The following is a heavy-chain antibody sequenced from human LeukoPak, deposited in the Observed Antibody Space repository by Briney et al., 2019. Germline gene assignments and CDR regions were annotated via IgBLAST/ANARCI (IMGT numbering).Heavy chain of an antibody. Sequence: SLRLSCAASGFTFDDYAMHWVRQAPGKGLEWVSGISWNSGSIGYADSVKGRFTISRDNAKNSLYLQMNSLRAEDTALYYCAKAQGAYYYDSSGYYYVFDYWGQGTLVTVSS. V-gene: IGHV3-9*01. CDR2: ISWNSGSI. CDR3: AKAQGAYYYDSSGYYYVFDY. CDR1: GFTFDDYA. J-gene: IGHJ4*02. D-gene: IGHD3-22*01.